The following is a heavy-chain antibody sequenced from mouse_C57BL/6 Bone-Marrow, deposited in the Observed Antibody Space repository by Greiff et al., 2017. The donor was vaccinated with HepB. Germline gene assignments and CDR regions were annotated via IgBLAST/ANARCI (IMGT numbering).Heavy chain of an antibody. CDR2: INPSSGYT. V-gene: IGHV1-4*01. CDR1: GYTFTSYT. D-gene: IGHD2-2*01. J-gene: IGHJ3*01. CDR3: ARPTMVTFAY. Sequence: VQLQESGAELARPGASVKMSCKASGYTFTSYTMHWVKQRPGQGLEWIGYINPSSGYTKYNQKFKDKATLTADKSSSTAYMPLSSLTSEDSAVYYCARPTMVTFAYWGQGTLVTVSA.